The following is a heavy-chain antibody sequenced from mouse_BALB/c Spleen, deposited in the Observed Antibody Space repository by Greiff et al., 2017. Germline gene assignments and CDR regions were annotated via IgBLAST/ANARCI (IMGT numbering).Heavy chain of an antibody. CDR3: ARKDDGYSHYYAMDY. J-gene: IGHJ4*01. CDR2: IWSGGST. CDR1: GFSLTSYG. Sequence: QVQLKESGPGLVQPSQSLSITCTVSGFSLTSYGVHWVRQSPGKGLEWLGVIWSGGSTDYNAAFISRLSISKDNSKSQVFFKMNSLQANDTAIYYCARKDDGYSHYYAMDYWGQGTSVTVSS. D-gene: IGHD2-3*01. V-gene: IGHV2-2*02.